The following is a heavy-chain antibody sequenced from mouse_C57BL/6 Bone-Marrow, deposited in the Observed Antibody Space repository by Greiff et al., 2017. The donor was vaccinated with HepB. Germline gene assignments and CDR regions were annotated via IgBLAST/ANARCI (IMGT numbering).Heavy chain of an antibody. CDR3: AKNDDYDEGYAMDY. V-gene: IGHV2-5*01. CDR2: IWRGGST. D-gene: IGHD2-4*01. CDR1: GFSLTSYG. Sequence: VQLQQSGPGLVQPSQSLSITCTVSGFSLTSYGVHWVRQSPGKGLEWLGVIWRGGSTDYNAAFMSRLSITKDNSKSQVFFKMNSLQADDTAIYYCAKNDDYDEGYAMDYWGQGTSVTVSS. J-gene: IGHJ4*01.